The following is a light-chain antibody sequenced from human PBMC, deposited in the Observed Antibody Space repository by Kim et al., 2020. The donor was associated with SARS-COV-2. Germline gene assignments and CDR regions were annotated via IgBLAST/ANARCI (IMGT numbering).Light chain of an antibody. J-gene: IGKJ4*01. V-gene: IGKV2D-29*02. CDR2: EVS. CDR1: QSLLHSDGKTY. CDR3: MQSVQPPLT. Sequence: ASISCRSSQSLLHSDGKTYIHWYLQKPGQSPQLLIYEVSNRFSGVSDRFSGSGSGTDFTLKISRVEAEDVGIYYCMQSVQPPLTFGAGTKVDIK.